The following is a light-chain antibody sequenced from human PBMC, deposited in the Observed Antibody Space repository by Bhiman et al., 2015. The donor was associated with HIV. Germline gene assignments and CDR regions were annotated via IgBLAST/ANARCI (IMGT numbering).Light chain of an antibody. J-gene: IGLJ2*01. CDR2: QDS. Sequence: SYELTQPPSVSVSPGQTASITCSGDKLGDKYACWYQQKPGRSPVLVIYQDSNRPSGIPERFSGSNSGNSATLTISGAQALDEADYYCQAWDSSTAGVVFGGGTKLTVL. V-gene: IGLV3-1*01. CDR1: KLGDKY. CDR3: QAWDSSTAGVV.